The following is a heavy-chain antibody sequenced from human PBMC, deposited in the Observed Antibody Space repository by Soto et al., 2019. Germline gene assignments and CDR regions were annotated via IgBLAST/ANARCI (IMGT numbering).Heavy chain of an antibody. Sequence: QVQLVESGGSVVQPGRSLRLSCAASGFTFSYYNMHWVRQAPGKGLEWVAVISYDGGEKYYADSVKGRFTISRDSSKNTLTLQINSLRVDDTAVYYCAKGLGVQSTESYHPRGQGTMITVSS. CDR2: ISYDGGEK. D-gene: IGHD3-16*02. CDR1: GFTFSYYN. J-gene: IGHJ5*02. V-gene: IGHV3-30*18. CDR3: AKGLGVQSTESYHP.